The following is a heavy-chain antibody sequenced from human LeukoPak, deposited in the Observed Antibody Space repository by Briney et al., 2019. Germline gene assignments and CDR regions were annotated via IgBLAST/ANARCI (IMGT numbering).Heavy chain of an antibody. V-gene: IGHV3-23*01. CDR3: AKVVGSSGWPFWRYFDY. Sequence: GGSLRLSCAASGFTFSSYAMSWVRQAPGKGLEWVSAISGSGGSTYYADSVKGRFTISRDNSKNTLYLQMNSLRAEDTAVYYCAKVVGSSGWPFWRYFDYWGQGTLVIVSS. J-gene: IGHJ4*02. CDR2: ISGSGGST. D-gene: IGHD6-19*01. CDR1: GFTFSSYA.